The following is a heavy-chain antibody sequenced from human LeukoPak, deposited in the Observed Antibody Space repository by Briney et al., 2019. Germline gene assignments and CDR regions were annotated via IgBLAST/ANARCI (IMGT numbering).Heavy chain of an antibody. CDR2: ISGGGGTI. CDR1: GFTFSAYS. D-gene: IGHD5-18*01. V-gene: IGHV3-48*04. Sequence: GGSLRLSCAASGFTFSAYSMNWVRQAPGKGLEWVSFISGGGGTIYYADSVKGRFTISRDNAKNSLYLQMNSLRTEDTAVYYCATRYSYGQPDYWGQGTLVTVSS. J-gene: IGHJ4*02. CDR3: ATRYSYGQPDY.